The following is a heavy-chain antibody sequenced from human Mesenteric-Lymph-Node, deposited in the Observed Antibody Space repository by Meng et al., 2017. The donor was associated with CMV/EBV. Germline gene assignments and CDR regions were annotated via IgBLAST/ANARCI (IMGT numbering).Heavy chain of an antibody. V-gene: IGHV4-61*01. D-gene: IGHD5-18*01. J-gene: IGHJ4*02. CDR1: GYSISNGYY. Sequence: SETLSLTCSVSGYSISNGYYWGWIRQLPGKGLEWIGYIHYGGSANYNPSLKSRVTISVDTSKNQFSVNLRSVTAADTAVYFCARYNYGYGQIDYWGQGTLVTVSS. CDR3: ARYNYGYGQIDY. CDR2: IHYGGSA.